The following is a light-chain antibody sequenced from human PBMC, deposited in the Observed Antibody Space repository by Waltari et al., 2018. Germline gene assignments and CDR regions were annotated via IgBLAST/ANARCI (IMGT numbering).Light chain of an antibody. Sequence: QSALTQPASVSGSPGQSITISCIGPSSDVGGYHYVSWHQQHPGQVPKLMLYEVSTRPSGVSNRVTASKAGNTASRTISGLQAEDEADYYCSSYTSSNSWVFGGGTKLTVL. CDR3: SSYTSSNSWV. J-gene: IGLJ3*02. CDR1: SSDVGGYHY. V-gene: IGLV2-14*01. CDR2: EVS.